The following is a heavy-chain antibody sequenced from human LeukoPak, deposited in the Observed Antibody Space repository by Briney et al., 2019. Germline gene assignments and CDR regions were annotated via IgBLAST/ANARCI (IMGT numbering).Heavy chain of an antibody. J-gene: IGHJ4*02. Sequence: SETLSLTCTVSGGSISSYCWSWIRQPAGKAREWIGRIYTSGSTNYNPSLKSRVTMSVDTSKNQFSLKLSSVTAADTAVYYCARDRGPDSGSYYLDYWGQGTLVTVSS. D-gene: IGHD1-26*01. CDR3: ARDRGPDSGSYYLDY. CDR2: IYTSGST. CDR1: GGSISSYC. V-gene: IGHV4-4*07.